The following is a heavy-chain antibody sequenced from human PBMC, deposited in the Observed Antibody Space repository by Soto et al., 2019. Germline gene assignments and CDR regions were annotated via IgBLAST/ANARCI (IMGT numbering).Heavy chain of an antibody. V-gene: IGHV1-18*01. Sequence: QVQLVQSGAEVKKPGASVKVSCKASGYTFTSYGISWVRQAPGQGLEWMGWISAYNGNTNYAQKVQGRVTMTTDTSTSTAYMGLRSLRSDDTAVCYCARVVYGSGSYYNVLPDYWGQGTLVTVSS. D-gene: IGHD3-10*01. J-gene: IGHJ4*02. CDR2: ISAYNGNT. CDR3: ARVVYGSGSYYNVLPDY. CDR1: GYTFTSYG.